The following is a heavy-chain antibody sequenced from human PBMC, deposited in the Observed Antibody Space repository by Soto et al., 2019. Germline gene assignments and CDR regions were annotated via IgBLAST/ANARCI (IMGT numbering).Heavy chain of an antibody. Sequence: QITLKESGPTLVKPTQTLTLTCTFSGFSLSTRDVGVGWIRQPPGKALEWLALLYWDDDNRYGPSLRRRLTLPKDTSKNQVVLTMTNMDPVDTATYYCAHGSGWLFDYWGPGTLVTVSS. D-gene: IGHD6-19*01. CDR3: AHGSGWLFDY. V-gene: IGHV2-5*05. CDR2: LYWDDDN. J-gene: IGHJ4*02. CDR1: GFSLSTRDVG.